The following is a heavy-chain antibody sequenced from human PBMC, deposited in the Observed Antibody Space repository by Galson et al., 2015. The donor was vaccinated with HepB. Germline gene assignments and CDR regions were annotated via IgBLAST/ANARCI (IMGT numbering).Heavy chain of an antibody. CDR1: GSTLTELS. V-gene: IGHV1-24*01. J-gene: IGHJ5*02. Sequence: SVKVSCKVSGSTLTELSMHWVRQAPGKGLEWMGGFDPEDGETIYAQKFQGRVTMTEDTSTDTAYMGLSSLRSEDTAVYYCATDWEVGAGTMIAWGQGTLVTVSS. CDR2: FDPEDGET. CDR3: ATDWEVGAGTMIA. D-gene: IGHD3-22*01.